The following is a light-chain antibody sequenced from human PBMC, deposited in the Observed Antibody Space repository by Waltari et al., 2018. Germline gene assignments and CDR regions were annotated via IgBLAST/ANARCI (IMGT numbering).Light chain of an antibody. CDR2: GAS. J-gene: IGKJ1*01. CDR1: QSVSSN. V-gene: IGKV3-15*01. Sequence: EIVMTPSPAPLSVSPGERATLSGRASQSVSSNLAWYQQKPGQAPRPLIYGASTRATGIPARFSGSGSGTEFTLTISSMQSEDFAVYCCQQYNNWPTFGQGTKVEIK. CDR3: QQYNNWPT.